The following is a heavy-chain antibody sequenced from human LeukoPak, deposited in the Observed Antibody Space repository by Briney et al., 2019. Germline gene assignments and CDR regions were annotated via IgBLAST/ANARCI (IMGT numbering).Heavy chain of an antibody. CDR1: GFTFSSYS. V-gene: IGHV3-21*01. Sequence: GGSLRLSCAASGFTFSSYSMNWVRQAPGKGLEWVSSISSSSSYIYYADSVKGRFTISRDNAKNSLYLQMNSLRAEDTAVYYCARVLHRRNYDSSVYYGYWGQGTLVTVSS. CDR2: ISSSSSYI. CDR3: ARVLHRRNYDSSVYYGY. J-gene: IGHJ4*02. D-gene: IGHD3-22*01.